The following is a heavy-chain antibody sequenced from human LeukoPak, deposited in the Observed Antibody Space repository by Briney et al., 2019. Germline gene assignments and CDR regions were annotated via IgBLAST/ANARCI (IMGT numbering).Heavy chain of an antibody. J-gene: IGHJ6*02. D-gene: IGHD2-2*01. V-gene: IGHV4-34*01. CDR1: GGSFSGYY. CDR3: ARDIVVVGDYYYGMDV. Sequence: SETLSLTCAVYGGSFSGYYWSWIRQPPGKGLEWIGEINHSGSTNYNPSLKSRVTISVDTSKNQFSLKLSSVTAADTAVYYCARDIVVVGDYYYGMDVWGQGTTVTVSS. CDR2: INHSGST.